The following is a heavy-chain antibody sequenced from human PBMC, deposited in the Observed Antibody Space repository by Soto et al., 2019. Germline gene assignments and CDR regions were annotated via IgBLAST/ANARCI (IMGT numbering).Heavy chain of an antibody. Sequence: ASVKVSCKASGYTFTGYYMHWVRQAPGQGLEWMGWINPNSGGTNYAQKFQGRVTMTRDTSISTAYMELSRLRSDDTAVYYCARSSYYDCSGYYIADGFDIWGQGTMVTVSS. J-gene: IGHJ3*02. CDR1: GYTFTGYY. CDR3: ARSSYYDCSGYYIADGFDI. V-gene: IGHV1-2*02. CDR2: INPNSGGT. D-gene: IGHD3-22*01.